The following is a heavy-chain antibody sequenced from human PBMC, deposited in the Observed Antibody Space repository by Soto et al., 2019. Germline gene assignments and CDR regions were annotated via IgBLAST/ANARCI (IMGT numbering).Heavy chain of an antibody. CDR1: GFTFSSYA. J-gene: IGHJ5*02. V-gene: IGHV3-30-3*01. D-gene: IGHD2-21*02. CDR2: ISYDGSNK. CDR3: ARDPFGGGNSVRVSWFDP. Sequence: QVQLVESGGGVVQPGRSLRLSCAASGFTFSSYAMHWVRQAPGKGLEWVAVISYDGSNKYYADSVKGRFTISRDNAKNTLYLQLNSLRAEGTAVYYCARDPFGGGNSVRVSWFDPWGQGTLVTVSS.